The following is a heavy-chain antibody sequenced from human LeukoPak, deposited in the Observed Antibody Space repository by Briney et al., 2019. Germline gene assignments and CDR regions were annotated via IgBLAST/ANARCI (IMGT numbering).Heavy chain of an antibody. D-gene: IGHD3-22*01. CDR1: GGSISSYY. CDR3: ARRRATYYYDSSGHRAFDI. CDR2: IYYSGST. V-gene: IGHV4-59*01. J-gene: IGHJ3*02. Sequence: PSETLSLTCTVSGGSISSYYWSWIRQPPGKGLEWIGYIYYSGSTNYNPSLKSRVTISVDTSKNQFSLKLGSVTAADTAVYYCARRRATYYYDSSGHRAFDIWGQGTMVTVSS.